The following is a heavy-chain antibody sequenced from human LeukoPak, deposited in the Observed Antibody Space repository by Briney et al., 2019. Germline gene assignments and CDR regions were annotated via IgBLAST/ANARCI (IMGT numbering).Heavy chain of an antibody. CDR2: INPNSGGT. J-gene: IGHJ3*02. D-gene: IGHD6-6*01. CDR1: GYTFTGYY. CDR3: ARDLGIAARPFDAFDI. V-gene: IGHV1-2*02. Sequence: ASVKVSYKASGYTFTGYYMHWVRQAPGQGLEWMGWINPNSGGTNYAQKFQGRVTMTRDTSISTAYMELSRLRSDDTAVYYCARDLGIAARPFDAFDIWGQGTMVTVSS.